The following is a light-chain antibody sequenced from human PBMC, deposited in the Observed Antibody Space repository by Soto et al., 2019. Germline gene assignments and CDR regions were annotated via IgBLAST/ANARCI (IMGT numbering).Light chain of an antibody. CDR1: TLRSRY. CDR2: QDS. CDR3: QTWDGNTVV. Sequence: SYELTQPPSVSVSPGQTASISCSGATLRSRYIAGFQQRPGQSPLVVIFQDSKRPSGFPARFSGSYSGNTATLTITETQNLDEADYFCQTWDGNTVVFGGGTKLTVL. V-gene: IGLV3-1*01. J-gene: IGLJ2*01.